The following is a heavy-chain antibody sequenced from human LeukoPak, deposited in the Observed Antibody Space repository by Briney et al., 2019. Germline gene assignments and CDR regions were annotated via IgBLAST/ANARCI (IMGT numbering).Heavy chain of an antibody. Sequence: PGGSLRLSCAVSGFTFSSYEMNWVRQAPGKGLEWVSYISSSGSTIYYADSVKGRFTISRDNAKKSLYLQMNSLRAEDTAVYYCARARLTDYVWGRRTFDIWGQGTMVTISP. V-gene: IGHV3-48*03. CDR3: ARARLTDYVWGRRTFDI. D-gene: IGHD3-16*01. CDR2: ISSSGSTI. CDR1: GFTFSSYE. J-gene: IGHJ3*02.